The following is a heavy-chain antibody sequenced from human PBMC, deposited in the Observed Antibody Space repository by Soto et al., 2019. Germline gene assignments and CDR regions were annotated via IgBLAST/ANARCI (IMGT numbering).Heavy chain of an antibody. D-gene: IGHD4-4*01. CDR2: IIPKFATP. V-gene: IGHV1-69*12. CDR1: GGTFSSFA. CDR3: ARDRVMRGNSYYYGMDV. J-gene: IGHJ6*02. Sequence: QVLLVQSGAEVKKPGSSMKVSCKTSGGTFSSFAISWVRLVPGQGLEWMGVIIPKFATPTYAQTFQGRVSITADESTSTAYMELSRLRSEDTAVYYCARDRVMRGNSYYYGMDVWGQGTTVTVSS.